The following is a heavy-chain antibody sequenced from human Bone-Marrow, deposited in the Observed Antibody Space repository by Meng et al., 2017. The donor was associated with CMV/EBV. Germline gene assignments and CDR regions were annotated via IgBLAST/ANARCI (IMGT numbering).Heavy chain of an antibody. CDR2: ISGSGGST. V-gene: IGHV3-23*01. D-gene: IGHD3-22*01. Sequence: EGSLRLSCAASGFTFSSYAMSWVRQAPGKGLEWVSAISGSGGSTYYADSVKGRFTISRDNSKNTLYLQMNSLRAEDTAVYYCAKKLEYYDSSGSFDYWGQGTLVTVSS. J-gene: IGHJ4*02. CDR1: GFTFSSYA. CDR3: AKKLEYYDSSGSFDY.